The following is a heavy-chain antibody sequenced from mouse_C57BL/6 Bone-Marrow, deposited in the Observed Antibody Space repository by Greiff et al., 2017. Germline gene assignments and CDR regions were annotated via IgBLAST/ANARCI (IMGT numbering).Heavy chain of an antibody. CDR3: VYYGNFLAY. CDR2: IYPRSGNT. V-gene: IGHV1-81*01. D-gene: IGHD2-1*01. J-gene: IGHJ3*01. CDR1: GYTFTSYG. Sequence: VQLQEYGAELARPGASVKLSCKASGYTFTSYGISWVKQRTGQGLEWIGEIYPRSGNTYYNEKFKGKATLTADKSSSTAYMELRSLTSEDSAVYFCVYYGNFLAYWGQGTLVTVSA.